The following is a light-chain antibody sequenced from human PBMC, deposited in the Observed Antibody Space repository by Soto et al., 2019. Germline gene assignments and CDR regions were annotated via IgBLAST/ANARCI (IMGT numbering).Light chain of an antibody. CDR2: GSN. V-gene: IGLV1-40*01. J-gene: IGLJ1*01. Sequence: QSVLTQPRSVSGSPGQSVTISCTGSRSNIGAGYDVHWYQLLPRTAPKLVIYGSNNRPSGVPDRFSGSKSGTSASLAITGLQAEDEADYYCQAYDSSLSAFYVFGTGTKVTVL. CDR1: RSNIGAGYD. CDR3: QAYDSSLSAFYV.